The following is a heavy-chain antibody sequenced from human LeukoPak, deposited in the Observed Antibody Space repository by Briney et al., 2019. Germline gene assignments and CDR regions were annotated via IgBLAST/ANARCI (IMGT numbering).Heavy chain of an antibody. Sequence: PGGSLRLSCAGSGFTFSDFHVHWVRQAPGKGLEWVSSISSTGGYIYYAASLQGRFTVSRDNVKNSLYLQMNSLRAEDTAVYFCARDHTGYNSRNRMSALDVWGQGTMVTVSA. CDR3: ARDHTGYNSRNRMSALDV. CDR2: ISSTGGYI. V-gene: IGHV3-21*01. J-gene: IGHJ3*01. D-gene: IGHD5-24*01. CDR1: GFTFSDFH.